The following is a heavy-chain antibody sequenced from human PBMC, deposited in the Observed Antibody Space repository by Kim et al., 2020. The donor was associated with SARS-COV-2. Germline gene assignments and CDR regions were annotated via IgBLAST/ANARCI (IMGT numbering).Heavy chain of an antibody. Sequence: GGSLRLSCAASGFSVSSNYMSWVRQAPGKGLEWVSVMYSEGRTYYAASVKGRFTISRHNSKNKLYLQMNSLKTEDTAVYYCVGDEYFDWSLDYWGQGTLVTVSS. CDR3: VGDEYFDWSLDY. D-gene: IGHD3-9*01. J-gene: IGHJ4*02. V-gene: IGHV3-53*04. CDR2: MYSEGRT. CDR1: GFSVSSNY.